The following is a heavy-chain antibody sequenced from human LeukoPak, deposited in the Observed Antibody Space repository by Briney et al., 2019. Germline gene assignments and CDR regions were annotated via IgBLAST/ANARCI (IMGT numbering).Heavy chain of an antibody. CDR1: GFTFSDYY. D-gene: IGHD6-19*01. Sequence: GGSLRLSCAASGFTFSDYYMSWIRQAPGKGLVWVSRINSDGSSTSYADSVKGRFTISRDNAKNTLYLQMNSLRAEDTAVYYCASTVEPEVGYWGQGTLVTVSS. CDR2: INSDGSST. CDR3: ASTVEPEVGY. J-gene: IGHJ4*02. V-gene: IGHV3-74*01.